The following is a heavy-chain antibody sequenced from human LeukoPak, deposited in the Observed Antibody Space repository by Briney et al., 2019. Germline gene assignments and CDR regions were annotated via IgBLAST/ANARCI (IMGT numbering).Heavy chain of an antibody. Sequence: ASVKISCKASGYTFTSYYMHWVRQAPGQGLEWMGLINPSGGSTRYAQRFQGRVTVTTDTSTSTVYMELNSLGSEDTAVYYCARERRAWGEDFWGQGTLVTVSS. D-gene: IGHD3-16*01. CDR2: INPSGGST. V-gene: IGHV1-46*01. CDR3: ARERRAWGEDF. J-gene: IGHJ4*02. CDR1: GYTFTSYY.